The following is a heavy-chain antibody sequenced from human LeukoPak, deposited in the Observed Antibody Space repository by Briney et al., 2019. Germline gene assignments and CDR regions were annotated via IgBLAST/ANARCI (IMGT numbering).Heavy chain of an antibody. D-gene: IGHD3-3*01. CDR2: IYTSGST. CDR1: GGSISSGSYY. CDR3: ATETVIRTRSANDFWSGYGSFDY. J-gene: IGHJ4*02. Sequence: PSETLSLTCTVSGGSISSGSYYWSWIRQPAGKGLEWIGRIYTSGSTNYNPSLKSRVTISVDTSKNQFSLKLSSVTAADTAVYYCATETVIRTRSANDFWSGYGSFDYWGQGTLVTVSS. V-gene: IGHV4-61*02.